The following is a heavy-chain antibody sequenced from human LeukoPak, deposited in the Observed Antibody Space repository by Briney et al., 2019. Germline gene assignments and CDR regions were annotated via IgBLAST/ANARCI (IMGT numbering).Heavy chain of an antibody. CDR2: ISGSGGST. J-gene: IGHJ4*02. D-gene: IGHD1-1*01. CDR3: AKDPTGLGDY. Sequence: GGSLRLSCAASGFTFSSYGMSWVRQAPGKGLEWVSAISGSGGSTYYADSVKGRFTISRDNAKNSLYLQMNSLRAEDTAVYYCAKDPTGLGDYWGQGTLVTVSS. CDR1: GFTFSSYG. V-gene: IGHV3-23*01.